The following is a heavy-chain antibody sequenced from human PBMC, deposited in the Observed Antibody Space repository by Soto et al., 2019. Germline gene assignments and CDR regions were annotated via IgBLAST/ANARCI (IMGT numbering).Heavy chain of an antibody. Sequence: EVQLVESGGGLVQPGGSLRLSCAASGFTFSSYWMSWVRQAPGKGLEWVANIKQDGSEKYYVDSVKGRFTISRDNAKNSLYLQMNSLRAEDTAVYYCARGSEYYYYSSGDYYGVWGQGTLVTVSS. CDR3: ARGSEYYYYSSGDYYGV. CDR1: GFTFSSYW. D-gene: IGHD3-22*01. V-gene: IGHV3-7*03. J-gene: IGHJ4*02. CDR2: IKQDGSEK.